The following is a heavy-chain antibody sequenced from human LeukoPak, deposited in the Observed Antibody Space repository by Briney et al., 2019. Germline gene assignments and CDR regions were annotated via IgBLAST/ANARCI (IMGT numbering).Heavy chain of an antibody. Sequence: PSETLSLTCTVSGGSISSYYWSWIRQPPGKGLEWIGYIYYSGSTNYNPSLKSRVTISVDTSKNQFSLKLSFVSAADTAVYYCARDRVWTVLYWGQGTLVTVSS. CDR1: GGSISSYY. V-gene: IGHV4-59*12. CDR2: IYYSGST. D-gene: IGHD6-13*01. CDR3: ARDRVWTVLY. J-gene: IGHJ4*02.